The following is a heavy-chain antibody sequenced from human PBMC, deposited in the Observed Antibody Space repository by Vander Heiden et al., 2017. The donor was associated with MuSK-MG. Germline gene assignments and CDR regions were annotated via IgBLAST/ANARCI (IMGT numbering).Heavy chain of an antibody. CDR1: GFSLTTDGVG. D-gene: IGHD3-10*01. J-gene: IGHJ4*02. CDR2: IYWNDDE. Sequence: QITLKESGPTLVKPTATLTLTCTFSGFSLTTDGVGVGWIRQPPGKALEWLAFIYWNDDERYSPSLKTRLTITKDTSKNQVVLTMTNMDPVDTATYYCAHRPFGSRTYYNPLYFDPWGQGTLGTVSS. V-gene: IGHV2-5*01. CDR3: AHRPFGSRTYYNPLYFDP.